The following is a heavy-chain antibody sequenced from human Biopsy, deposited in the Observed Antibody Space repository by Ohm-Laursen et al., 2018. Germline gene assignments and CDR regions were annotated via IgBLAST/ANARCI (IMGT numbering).Heavy chain of an antibody. Sequence: SVKVSCKASGYTLAELSMHWVRQAPGQGLEWMGGLDPKHGNRIYAQAFQGRVTMTEDTSTDTAYMELTSLTSEDTAVYFCAGALSATIPFDYWGQGTLVTVSS. J-gene: IGHJ4*02. CDR1: GYTLAELS. D-gene: IGHD2-15*01. V-gene: IGHV1-24*01. CDR3: AGALSATIPFDY. CDR2: LDPKHGNR.